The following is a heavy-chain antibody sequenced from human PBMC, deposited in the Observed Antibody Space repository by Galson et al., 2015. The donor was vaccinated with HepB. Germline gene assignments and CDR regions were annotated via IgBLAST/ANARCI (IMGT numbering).Heavy chain of an antibody. V-gene: IGHV1-46*01. CDR3: ARDQDSDGSFRDY. CDR1: GYTFTGYY. CDR2: INPSGGST. D-gene: IGHD2-21*02. J-gene: IGHJ4*02. Sequence: SVKVSCKASGYTFTGYYMHWVRQAPGQGLEWMGIINPSGGSTTYAQKFQGRVTMTRDKSTRTVYMELSSLGSEDTAVYYCARDQDSDGSFRDYWGQGTLVTVSS.